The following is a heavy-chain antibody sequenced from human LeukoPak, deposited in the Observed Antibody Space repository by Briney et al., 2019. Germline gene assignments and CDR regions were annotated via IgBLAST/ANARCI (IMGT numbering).Heavy chain of an antibody. Sequence: GGSLRLSCAAPGFTFSTYSMNWVRQAPGKGLEWVSSIGGSSSSIYYADSVKGRFTISRDNAKNSLYLQMNSLRAEDTAVYFCAREDREAFDYWGQGTLVTVSS. CDR2: IGGSSSSI. CDR3: AREDREAFDY. D-gene: IGHD2-15*01. J-gene: IGHJ4*02. V-gene: IGHV3-21*01. CDR1: GFTFSTYS.